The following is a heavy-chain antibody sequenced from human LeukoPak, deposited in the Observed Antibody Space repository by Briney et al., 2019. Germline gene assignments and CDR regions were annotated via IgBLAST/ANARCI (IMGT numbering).Heavy chain of an antibody. CDR1: GDTFTSYD. D-gene: IGHD3-22*01. J-gene: IGHJ6*02. Sequence: GSVSVSCEASGDTFTSYDINWVGQAAGQGVEWMGWMNPNSGNTDYAQKFQGRLTMTRNPSIPTAYMDLSSLRSESTAVYYCARGYYDSSGYPGAAFYYYGMDVWGQGTPVTVSS. CDR2: MNPNSGNT. CDR3: ARGYYDSSGYPGAAFYYYGMDV. V-gene: IGHV1-8*01.